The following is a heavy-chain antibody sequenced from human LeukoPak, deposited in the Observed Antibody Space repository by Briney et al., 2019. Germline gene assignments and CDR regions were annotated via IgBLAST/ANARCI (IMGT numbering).Heavy chain of an antibody. CDR1: GGTFSSYA. CDR2: ILPIVGTA. CDR3: ARVAQYSRSSDDFRY. Sequence: SVKVSCKASGGTFSSYAISWVRQAPGQGLEWIERILPIVGTANYAQKLQGRVTITTDESTRTAYMGLSSLRSEDTAVYYCARVAQYSRSSDDFRYWGQGTLVTVSS. V-gene: IGHV1-69*05. D-gene: IGHD6-6*01. J-gene: IGHJ4*02.